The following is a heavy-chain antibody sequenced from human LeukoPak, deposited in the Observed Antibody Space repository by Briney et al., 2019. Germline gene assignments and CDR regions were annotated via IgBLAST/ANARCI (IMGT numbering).Heavy chain of an antibody. CDR3: ARPVIAAATGWYWFDP. V-gene: IGHV4-39*01. CDR1: GGSISSSSYY. Sequence: SETLSLTCTVSGGSISSSSYYWGWIRQPPGKGLEWIGSIYYSGSTYYNPSLKSRVTISVDTSKNQFSLKLSSVTAADTAVYYCARPVIAAATGWYWFDPWGQGTLVTVSS. J-gene: IGHJ5*02. CDR2: IYYSGST. D-gene: IGHD6-13*01.